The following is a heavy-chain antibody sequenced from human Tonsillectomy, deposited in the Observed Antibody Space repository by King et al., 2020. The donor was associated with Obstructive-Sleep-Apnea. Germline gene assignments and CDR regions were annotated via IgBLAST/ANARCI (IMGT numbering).Heavy chain of an antibody. CDR2: INHSGST. CDR1: GGSFSGYY. CDR3: ARVGWLRYYGSGSYFGY. D-gene: IGHD3-10*01. J-gene: IGHJ4*02. V-gene: IGHV4-34*01. Sequence: VQLQQWGAGLLKPSETLSLTCAVYGGSFSGYYWSWIRQPPGKGLEWVGEINHSGSTNYNPSLKSRVTISVDTSKNQFSLKLSSVTAADTAVYYCARVGWLRYYGSGSYFGYWGQGTLVTVSS.